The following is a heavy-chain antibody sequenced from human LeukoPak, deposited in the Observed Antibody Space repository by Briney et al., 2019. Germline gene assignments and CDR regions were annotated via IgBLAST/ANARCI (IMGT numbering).Heavy chain of an antibody. CDR2: IIPIFGTA. V-gene: IGHV1-69*05. CDR3: ARDRDYVWGSYRHTPEY. J-gene: IGHJ4*02. CDR1: VGTFSSYA. Sequence: SVKVSFQASVGTFSSYAISWVRQAPGQGLAWMGGIIPIFGTANYAQKFQGRVTITTDESTSTAYMELSSLRSEDTAVYYCARDRDYVWGSYRHTPEYWGQGTLVTLSS. D-gene: IGHD3-16*02.